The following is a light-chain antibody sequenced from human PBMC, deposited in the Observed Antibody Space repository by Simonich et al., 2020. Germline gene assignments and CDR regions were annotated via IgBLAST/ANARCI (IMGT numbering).Light chain of an antibody. CDR1: KLGDKY. Sequence: SYELTQPPSVSVSPGQTASITCSGDKLGDKYACWYQQKPGQSPVLVIYHDSKRPSGIPERFSGSNSGNTATLPISGTQAMDEADYYCQAWDSSTAGVFGGGTKLTVL. CDR2: HDS. CDR3: QAWDSSTAGV. J-gene: IGLJ2*01. V-gene: IGLV3-1*01.